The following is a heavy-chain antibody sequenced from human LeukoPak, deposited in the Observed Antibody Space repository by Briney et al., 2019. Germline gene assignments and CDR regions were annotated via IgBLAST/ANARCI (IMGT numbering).Heavy chain of an antibody. CDR1: GYTFTSYG. CDR3: ARNLRGTSGTYDY. Sequence: EASVTVSCKASGYTFTSYGISWVRQAPGQGLEWMGWISAYNGNTNYAQKLQGRVTMTTDTSTSTACMELRSLRSDDTAVYYCARNLRGTSGTYDYWGQGTLVTVSS. J-gene: IGHJ4*02. CDR2: ISAYNGNT. V-gene: IGHV1-18*04. D-gene: IGHD2-2*01.